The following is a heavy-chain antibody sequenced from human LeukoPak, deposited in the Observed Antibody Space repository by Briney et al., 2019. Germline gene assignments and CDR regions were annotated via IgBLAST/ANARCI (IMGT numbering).Heavy chain of an antibody. CDR3: ARGGTGGYYYFDYYYMDV. J-gene: IGHJ6*03. D-gene: IGHD3-22*01. CDR1: GGSISSSSYY. Sequence: PSETLSLTCTVSGGSISSSSYYWGWIRQPPGKGLEWIGSIYYSGSTYYNPSLKSRVTISVDTSKNQFSLKLSSVTAADTAVYYCARGGTGGYYYFDYYYMDVWGKGTTVTASS. CDR2: IYYSGST. V-gene: IGHV4-39*07.